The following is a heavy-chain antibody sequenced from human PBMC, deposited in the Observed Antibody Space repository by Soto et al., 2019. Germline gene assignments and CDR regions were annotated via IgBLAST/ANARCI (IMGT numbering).Heavy chain of an antibody. J-gene: IGHJ4*02. CDR3: AKDEEGYCSGGRCYPFDY. Sequence: GSLRLSCAASGFTFSSYAMSWVRQAPGKGLEWVSAISGSGGSTYYADSVKGRFTISRDNSKNTLYLQMNSLRAEDTAVYYCAKDEEGYCSGGRCYPFDYWGQGTLVTVSS. CDR2: ISGSGGST. D-gene: IGHD2-15*01. V-gene: IGHV3-23*01. CDR1: GFTFSSYA.